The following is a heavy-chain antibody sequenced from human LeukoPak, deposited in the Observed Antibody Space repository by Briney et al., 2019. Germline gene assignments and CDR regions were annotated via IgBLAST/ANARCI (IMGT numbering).Heavy chain of an antibody. V-gene: IGHV3-23*01. CDR1: GFTFNNYV. D-gene: IGHD6-13*01. CDR3: AKGSSSSRPYYFDY. Sequence: PGVSLRLSCAASGFTFNNYVMNWVRQAPGKGLEWVSAITDSSTSTYYADSVKGRFTISRHNSKNTLYLQMNSLRAEDTAVYYCAKGSSSSRPYYFDYWGQGTLVTVSS. CDR2: ITDSSTST. J-gene: IGHJ4*02.